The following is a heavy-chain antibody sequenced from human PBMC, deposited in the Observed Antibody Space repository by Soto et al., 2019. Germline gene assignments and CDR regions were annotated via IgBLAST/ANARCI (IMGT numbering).Heavy chain of an antibody. CDR1: GGTFSSYA. D-gene: IGHD3-10*01. V-gene: IGHV1-69*13. CDR2: IIPIFDTT. CDR3: ARTNYYGSGSYSDFDY. Sequence: ASVKVSCKAPGGTFSSYAISWVRQAPGQGLEWMGGIIPIFDTTNYAQKFQGRVTITADGSTSTAYMELSSLRSEDTAVYYCARTNYYGSGSYSDFDYWGQGTLVTVSS. J-gene: IGHJ4*02.